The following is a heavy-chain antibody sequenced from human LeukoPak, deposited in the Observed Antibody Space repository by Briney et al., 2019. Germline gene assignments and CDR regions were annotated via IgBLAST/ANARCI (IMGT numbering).Heavy chain of an antibody. V-gene: IGHV4-34*01. CDR2: INHSGST. D-gene: IGHD2-15*01. Sequence: PSETLSLTCAVYGGSFSGYYWSWIRQPPGKGLEWIGEINHSGSTNYNPSLKSRVTISVDTSKNQFSLKLSSVTAADTAVYYCARVEGVVVVAATPYFDYWGQGTLVTVSS. CDR3: ARVEGVVVVAATPYFDY. CDR1: GGSFSGYY. J-gene: IGHJ4*02.